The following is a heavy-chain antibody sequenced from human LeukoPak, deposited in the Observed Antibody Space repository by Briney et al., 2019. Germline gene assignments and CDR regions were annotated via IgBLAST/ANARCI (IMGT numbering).Heavy chain of an antibody. V-gene: IGHV4-39*01. D-gene: IGHD1-26*01. CDR1: GGSISSSSYY. CDR2: IYYSGST. Sequence: SETLSLTCTVSGGSISSSSYYWGWIRQPPGKGLEWIGSIYYSGSTYYNPSLKSRVTISVDTSKNQFSLKLSSVTAADTAVYYCASCDDYSGSPYFGYWGQETLVTVSS. CDR3: ASCDDYSGSPYFGY. J-gene: IGHJ4*02.